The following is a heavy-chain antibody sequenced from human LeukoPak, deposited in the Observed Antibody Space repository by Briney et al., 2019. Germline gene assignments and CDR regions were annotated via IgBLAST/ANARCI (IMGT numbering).Heavy chain of an antibody. D-gene: IGHD4-17*01. CDR2: ISNDGSNK. CDR1: GLTFSSYA. J-gene: IGHJ4*02. Sequence: GGSLRLSCAASGLTFSSYAMHWVRQAPGKGLEWVAVISNDGSNKYYADSVKGRFTISRDNSENTLYLQMNSLRAEDTAVYYCARGSKSYGDYIRSRIHYFDYWGQGTLVTVSS. CDR3: ARGSKSYGDYIRSRIHYFDY. V-gene: IGHV3-30*04.